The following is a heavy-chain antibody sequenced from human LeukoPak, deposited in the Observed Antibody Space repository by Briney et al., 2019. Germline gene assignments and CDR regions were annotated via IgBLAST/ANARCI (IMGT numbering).Heavy chain of an antibody. V-gene: IGHV1-2*06. D-gene: IGHD3-22*01. CDR2: ISPNSGGT. J-gene: IGHJ4*02. Sequence: GESLKISCKASGYTFTGYYMHWVRQAPGQGLGWMGRISPNSGGTNHGQKFQGRLTMTRDTSISTAYMELSRLSSDDTAVYYCARGDYDTSGYKFDHWGQGTLVTVSS. CDR3: ARGDYDTSGYKFDH. CDR1: GYTFTGYY.